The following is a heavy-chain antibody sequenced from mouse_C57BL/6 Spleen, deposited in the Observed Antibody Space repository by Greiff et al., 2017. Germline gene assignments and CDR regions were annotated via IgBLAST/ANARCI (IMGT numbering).Heavy chain of an antibody. Sequence: QVQLQQSGPELVKPGASVKISCKASGYAFSSSWMNWVKQRPGKGLEWIGRIYPGDGDTNYNGKFKGKATLTADKPSSTASMQLSSLTSEDSAVYFCARSYSYAMDYWGQGTPVTVSS. CDR1: GYAFSSSW. J-gene: IGHJ4*01. CDR3: ARSYSYAMDY. CDR2: IYPGDGDT. V-gene: IGHV1-82*01. D-gene: IGHD2-10*01.